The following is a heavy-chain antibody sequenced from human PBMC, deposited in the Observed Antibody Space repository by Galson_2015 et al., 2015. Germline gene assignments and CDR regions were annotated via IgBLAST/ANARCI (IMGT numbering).Heavy chain of an antibody. D-gene: IGHD6-6*01. CDR1: GFTFSSYG. V-gene: IGHV3-33*01. CDR3: AGGYSSSSGGLDY. CDR2: IWYDGSNK. Sequence: SLRLSCAASGFTFSSYGMHWVRQAPGKGLEWVAVIWYDGSNKYYADSAKGRFTISRDNSKNTLYLQMNSLRAEDTAVYYCAGGYSSSSGGLDYWGQGTLVTVSS. J-gene: IGHJ4*02.